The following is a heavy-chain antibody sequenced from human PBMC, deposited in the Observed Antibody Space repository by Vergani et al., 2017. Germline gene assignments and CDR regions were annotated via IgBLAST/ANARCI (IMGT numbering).Heavy chain of an antibody. CDR1: GGSISSSSYY. CDR2: IYYSGST. V-gene: IGHV4-39*01. CDR3: ARHGGEGSVIPMVYGMDV. Sequence: QLQLQESGPGLVKPSETLSLTCTVSGGSISSSSYYWGWIRQPPGKGLGWIGSIYYSGSTYYNPSLKSRVTISVDTSKNQFSLKLSSVTAADTADYYCARHGGEGSVIPMVYGMDVWGQGTTVTVSS. D-gene: IGHD2-21*01. J-gene: IGHJ6*02.